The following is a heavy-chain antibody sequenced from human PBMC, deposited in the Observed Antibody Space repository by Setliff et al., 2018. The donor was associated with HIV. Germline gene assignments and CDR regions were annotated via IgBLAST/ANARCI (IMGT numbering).Heavy chain of an antibody. J-gene: IGHJ4*02. V-gene: IGHV4-59*01. CDR2: IFYSGTT. D-gene: IGHD3-9*01. Sequence: KPSETLSLTCTVSEGYITGYYWTWIRQPPGRGLEWIGYIFYSGTTKFNPSLKSRAAISVDSSNNQFSLKMTSVTAADTAVYYCARSAYDILTGEWYFDYWGQGTLVTVSS. CDR3: ARSAYDILTGEWYFDY. CDR1: EGYITGYY.